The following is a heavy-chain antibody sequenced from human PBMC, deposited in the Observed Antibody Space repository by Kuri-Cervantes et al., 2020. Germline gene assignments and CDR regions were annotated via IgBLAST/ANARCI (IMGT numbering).Heavy chain of an antibody. CDR2: ISGSGGST. V-gene: IGHV3-23*01. D-gene: IGHD2-15*01. J-gene: IGHJ3*02. CDR1: GFTFSSYA. Sequence: GGSLRLSCAASGFTFSSYAMSWVRQAPGKGLEWVSAISGSGGSTYYADSVKGRFTISRDSSKNTLYLQMNSLRAEDTAVYYCAKERDIVVVVAATRCDIWGQGTMVTVSS. CDR3: AKERDIVVVVAATRCDI.